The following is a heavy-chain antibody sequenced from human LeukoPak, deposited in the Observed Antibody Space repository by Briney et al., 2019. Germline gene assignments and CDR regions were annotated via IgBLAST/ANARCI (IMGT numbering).Heavy chain of an antibody. J-gene: IGHJ4*02. CDR1: GGSISSYY. Sequence: PSETLSLTCTVSGGSISSYYWSWIRQPPGKGLEWIGYIYYSGSTNYNPSLKSRVTISVDTSKNQFSLKLSSVTAADTAVYYCARETGYRSGGRCYYFDYWGQGTLVIVFS. D-gene: IGHD2-15*01. CDR3: ARETGYRSGGRCYYFDY. CDR2: IYYSGST. V-gene: IGHV4-59*01.